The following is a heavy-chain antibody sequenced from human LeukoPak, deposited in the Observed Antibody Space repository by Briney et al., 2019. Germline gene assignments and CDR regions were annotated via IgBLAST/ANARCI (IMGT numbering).Heavy chain of an antibody. CDR2: IYSGGST. CDR3: ARDWGNWNYDY. Sequence: GGSLRLSCAASGFTVSSNYMSWVRQAPGKGLEWVSVIYSGGSTYYADSVKGRFTISRDNSKNTLYLQMNNLRAEDTAVYYCARDWGNWNYDYWGQGSLVTVSS. J-gene: IGHJ4*02. V-gene: IGHV3-66*01. CDR1: GFTVSSNY. D-gene: IGHD1-7*01.